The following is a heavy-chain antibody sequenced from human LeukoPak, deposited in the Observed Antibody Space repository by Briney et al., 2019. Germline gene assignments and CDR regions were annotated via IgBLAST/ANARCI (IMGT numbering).Heavy chain of an antibody. CDR2: ISVSGDT. J-gene: IGHJ5*02. V-gene: IGHV3-23*01. D-gene: IGHD3-10*01. CDR3: VKHYVTALGES. Sequence: GGSLRLSCAASGFTFSNCAMTWVRQAPGKGLEWVSSISVSGDTYYADSVKGRFTISRDNSKHTLSLQMNSLRAEDTAIYYCVKHYVTALGESCGQGTLVTVSS. CDR1: GFTFSNCA.